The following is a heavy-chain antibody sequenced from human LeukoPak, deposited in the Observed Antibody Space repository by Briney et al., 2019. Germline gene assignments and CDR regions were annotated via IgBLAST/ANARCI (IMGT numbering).Heavy chain of an antibody. CDR1: GFIFSDYY. V-gene: IGHV3-15*01. CDR3: TTDDYSNDPPDY. J-gene: IGHJ4*02. CDR2: IKSKTDGGTT. Sequence: PGGSLRLSCTASGFIFSDYYMSWIRQAPGKGLEWVGRIKSKTDGGTTDYAAPVKGRFTISRDDSKNTLYLQMNSLKTEDTAVYYCTTDDYSNDPPDYRGQGTLVTVSS. D-gene: IGHD4-11*01.